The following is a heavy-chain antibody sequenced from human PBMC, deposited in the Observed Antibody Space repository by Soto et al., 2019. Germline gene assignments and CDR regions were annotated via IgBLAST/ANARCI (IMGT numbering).Heavy chain of an antibody. CDR1: GDSISSFY. CDR3: AREGLITGTTYYYYGMAV. CDR2: ISYSGST. Sequence: SETLSLTCTVSGDSISSFYWSWIRQPPGKGLEWIGYISYSGSTNYNPSLKSRVTISVDTSKNQFSLKLSSVTAADTAVYYCAREGLITGTTYYYYGMAVWGQGTTVTV. D-gene: IGHD1-7*01. V-gene: IGHV4-59*01. J-gene: IGHJ6*02.